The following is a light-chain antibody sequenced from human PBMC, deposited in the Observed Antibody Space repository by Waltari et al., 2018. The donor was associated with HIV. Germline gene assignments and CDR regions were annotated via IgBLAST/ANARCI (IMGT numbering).Light chain of an antibody. CDR3: QQRSDWPLT. Sequence: EIVLTQSPATLSLSPGERATLSCRARQNMDTHLGWYQQQPGQAPRLLMYDASKRATGIPDRFSGSGSGTDFTLTISTLEPEDFAVYYCQQRSDWPLTFGGGTKVDIK. V-gene: IGKV3-11*01. CDR1: QNMDTH. CDR2: DAS. J-gene: IGKJ4*01.